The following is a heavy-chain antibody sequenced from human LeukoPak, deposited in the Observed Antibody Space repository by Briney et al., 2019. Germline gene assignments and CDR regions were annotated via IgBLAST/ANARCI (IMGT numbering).Heavy chain of an antibody. D-gene: IGHD2-2*01. CDR1: GFTFRSYA. V-gene: IGHV3-23*01. CDR3: AKEGSTGRLHYFDY. CDR2: ISGGGTTT. Sequence: GGSLRLSCAASGFTFRSYAMNWVRQAPGKGLEWVSTISGGGTTTYYADSVKGRFTISRDNSKNTLYLQMNSLRAEDTAVYYCAKEGSTGRLHYFDYWGQGTLLTVSS. J-gene: IGHJ4*02.